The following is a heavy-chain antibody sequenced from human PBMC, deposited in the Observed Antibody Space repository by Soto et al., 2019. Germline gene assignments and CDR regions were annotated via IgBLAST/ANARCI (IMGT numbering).Heavy chain of an antibody. J-gene: IGHJ4*02. V-gene: IGHV1-2*04. CDR1: GYTFTGYY. D-gene: IGHD3-9*01. CDR3: ARERYDILTGSKTLDY. Sequence: ASVKVSCKASGYTFTGYYMHWVRQAPGQGLEWMGWINPNSGGTNYAQKFQGWVTMTRHTSISTAYMELSRLRSDDTAVYYCARERYDILTGSKTLDYWVQGTLVTVS. CDR2: INPNSGGT.